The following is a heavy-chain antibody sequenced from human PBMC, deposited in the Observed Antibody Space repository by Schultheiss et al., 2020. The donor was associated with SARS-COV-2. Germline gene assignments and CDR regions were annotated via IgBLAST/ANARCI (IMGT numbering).Heavy chain of an antibody. CDR1: GFTFSNYA. Sequence: GESLKISCAGSGFTFSNYAMSWVRQAPGKGLEWVSSISGSGDSTYYADSVKGHVTIFRDNSKNTLYLQMSSLRAEDTAIYYCAKDGRYSYGYELDYWGQGTLVTVSS. D-gene: IGHD5-18*01. CDR2: ISGSGDST. CDR3: AKDGRYSYGYELDY. J-gene: IGHJ4*02. V-gene: IGHV3-23*01.